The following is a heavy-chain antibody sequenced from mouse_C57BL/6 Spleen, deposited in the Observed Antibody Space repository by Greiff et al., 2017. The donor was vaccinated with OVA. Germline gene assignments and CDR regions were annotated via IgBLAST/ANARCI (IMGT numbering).Heavy chain of an antibody. Sequence: QVQLKQPGAELVKPGASVKLSCKASGYTFTSYWMHWVKQRPGQGLEWIGMIHPNSGSTNYNEKFKSKATLTVDKSSSTAYMQLSSLTSEDSAVYYCAREGLLRFSPFAYWGQGTLVTVSA. V-gene: IGHV1-64*01. CDR2: IHPNSGST. CDR3: AREGLLRFSPFAY. J-gene: IGHJ3*01. D-gene: IGHD2-3*01. CDR1: GYTFTSYW.